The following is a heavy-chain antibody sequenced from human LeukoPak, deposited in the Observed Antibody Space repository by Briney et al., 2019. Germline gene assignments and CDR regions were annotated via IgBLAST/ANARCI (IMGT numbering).Heavy chain of an antibody. V-gene: IGHV4-59*08. Sequence: SETLSLTCTVSGGSISSYYWSWIRQPPGKGLEWIGYIYYSGSTNYNPSLKSRVTISVDTSKNQFSLKLSSVTAADTAAYYCARQGVGYYDSSGPGSYYYYGMDVWGQGTTVTVSS. CDR3: ARQGVGYYDSSGPGSYYYYGMDV. D-gene: IGHD3-22*01. CDR2: IYYSGST. CDR1: GGSISSYY. J-gene: IGHJ6*02.